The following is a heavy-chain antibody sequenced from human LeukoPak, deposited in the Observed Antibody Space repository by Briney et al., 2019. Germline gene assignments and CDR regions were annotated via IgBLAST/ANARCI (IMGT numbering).Heavy chain of an antibody. CDR3: AREGGNFCFDY. D-gene: IGHD4-23*01. CDR2: INPNSGGT. CDR1: GYSFTGYY. J-gene: IGHJ4*02. V-gene: IGHV1-2*02. Sequence: ASVKVSCKASGYSFTGYYMHWVRQAPGQGLEWMGWINPNSGGTNFAQKFQGRVTVTRDTPISTAYMELSRLRSDDTAVYYCAREGGNFCFDYWGQGTLVTVSS.